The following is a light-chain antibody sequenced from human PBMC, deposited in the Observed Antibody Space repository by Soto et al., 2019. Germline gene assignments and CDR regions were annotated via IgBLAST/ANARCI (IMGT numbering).Light chain of an antibody. CDR2: DGS. CDR1: ENVDIY. CDR3: QQRRNWPPLT. V-gene: IGKV3-11*01. Sequence: ETVLTQSPATLSLSPGERATLSCRTNENVDIYLAWYQQKPGQAPRLLIYDGSNRATGIPARFSGSGSGTDFTLTISSLEPEDFAVYYCQQRRNWPPLTFGGGTRMEIK. J-gene: IGKJ4*01.